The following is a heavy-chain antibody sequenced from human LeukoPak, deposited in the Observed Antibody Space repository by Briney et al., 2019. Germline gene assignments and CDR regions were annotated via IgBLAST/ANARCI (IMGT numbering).Heavy chain of an antibody. Sequence: GGSLRLSCAASGVTFSYYWMHWVRQAPGKGLVWVSRIDSDGSSASYAGSVKGRFTISRDNAKNTLYLQTNSLRVEDTAAYYCVREGGYDPFENWGQGTLVTVSS. CDR2: IDSDGSSA. D-gene: IGHD5-12*01. J-gene: IGHJ4*02. CDR3: VREGGYDPFEN. V-gene: IGHV3-74*01. CDR1: GVTFSYYW.